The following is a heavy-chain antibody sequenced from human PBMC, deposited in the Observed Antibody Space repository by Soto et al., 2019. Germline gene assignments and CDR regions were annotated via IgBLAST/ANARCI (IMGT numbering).Heavy chain of an antibody. CDR2: IIPTLGIA. CDR1: GGTFSSYT. Sequence: QVQLVQSGAEVKKPGSSVKVSCKASGGTFSSYTISWVRQAPGQGLEWMGRIIPTLGIANYAQKFQGRVTITADKSTSTAYMELSSLRSEATAVYYCARRRDYYFAPWGQGTLVTLSS. D-gene: IGHD3-3*01. V-gene: IGHV1-69*02. CDR3: ARRRDYYFAP. J-gene: IGHJ5*02.